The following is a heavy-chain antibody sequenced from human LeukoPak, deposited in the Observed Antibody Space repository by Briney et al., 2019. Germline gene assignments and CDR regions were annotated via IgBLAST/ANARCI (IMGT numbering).Heavy chain of an antibody. CDR1: GYTSTSYY. CDR2: INPSGGST. V-gene: IGHV1-46*03. Sequence: ASVKVSCKASGYTSTSYYMHWVRQAPGQGLEWMGIINPSGGSTSYAQKFQGRVTMTRDTSTSTVYMELSSLRSEDTAVYYCARDRAYYYDSSGYPTRGYFDYWGQGTLVTVSS. CDR3: ARDRAYYYDSSGYPTRGYFDY. D-gene: IGHD3-22*01. J-gene: IGHJ4*02.